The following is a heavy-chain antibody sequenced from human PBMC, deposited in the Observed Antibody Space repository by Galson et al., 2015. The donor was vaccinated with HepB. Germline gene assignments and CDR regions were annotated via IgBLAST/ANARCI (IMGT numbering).Heavy chain of an antibody. CDR3: ARDSRPNSSSWLFDY. CDR1: GFTFSSYA. CDR2: IPYDGSNK. V-gene: IGHV3-30*04. J-gene: IGHJ4*02. Sequence: SLRLSCAASGFTFSSYAMHWVRQAPGKGLEWVAVIPYDGSNKYYADSVKGRFTISRDNSKNTLYLQVNSLRAEDTAVYYCARDSRPNSSSWLFDYWGQGTLVTVSS. D-gene: IGHD6-13*01.